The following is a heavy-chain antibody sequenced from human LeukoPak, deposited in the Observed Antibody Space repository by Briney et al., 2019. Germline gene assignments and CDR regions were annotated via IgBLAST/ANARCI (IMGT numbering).Heavy chain of an antibody. D-gene: IGHD2-21*01. CDR3: VRHDSFIPF. Sequence: GGSLRLSCAASGFTFTNYAMTWVRQASGKGLEWVSSISDTYATTYYTDSVKGRCTISRDNSKNTVYLQLNNLRAEDTAVYFCVRHDSFIPFWGQGSLVTVSS. V-gene: IGHV3-23*01. J-gene: IGHJ4*02. CDR1: GFTFTNYA. CDR2: ISDTYATT.